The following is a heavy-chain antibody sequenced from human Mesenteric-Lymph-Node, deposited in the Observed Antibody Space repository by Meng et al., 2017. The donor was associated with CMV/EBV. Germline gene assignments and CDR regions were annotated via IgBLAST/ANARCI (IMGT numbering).Heavy chain of an antibody. V-gene: IGHV4-39*07. J-gene: IGHJ4*02. CDR2: VYYSGTT. CDR1: GGSISSNNYY. Sequence: SETLSLTCTVSGGSISSNNYYWDWIRQPPGKGLEWIGNVYYSGTTYYNPSLKSRVTISVDTSKNQFSLKVSSVTAADTAVYYCARLDYTNYAFFFDYWGQGTLVTVSS. D-gene: IGHD4-11*01. CDR3: ARLDYTNYAFFFDY.